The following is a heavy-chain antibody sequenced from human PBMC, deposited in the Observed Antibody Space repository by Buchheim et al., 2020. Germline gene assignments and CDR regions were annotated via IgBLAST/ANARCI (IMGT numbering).Heavy chain of an antibody. D-gene: IGHD3-22*01. CDR3: ARAGYYDSSGYYDY. Sequence: QLQLQGSGSGLVKPSQTLSLTCAVSGGSISSGGYSWSWIRQPPGKGLEWIGYIYHSGSTYYNPSLKSRVTISVDRSKNQFSLKLSSVTAADTAVYYCARAGYYDSSGYYDYWGQGTL. CDR2: IYHSGST. J-gene: IGHJ4*02. CDR1: GGSISSGGYS. V-gene: IGHV4-30-2*01.